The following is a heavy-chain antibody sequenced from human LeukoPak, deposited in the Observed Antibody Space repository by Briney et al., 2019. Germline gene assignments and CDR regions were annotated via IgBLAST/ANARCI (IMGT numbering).Heavy chain of an antibody. CDR2: ISSSGSTI. CDR1: GFTFSSYE. V-gene: IGHV3-48*03. Sequence: PGGSLRLSCAASGFTFSSYEMNWVRQAPGKGLEWVSYISSSGSTIYYADSVKGRFTISRDNAKNSLYLQMNSLRAEDTAVYYCARVRSSIAGFFDYWGQGTLVTVSS. J-gene: IGHJ4*02. CDR3: ARVRSSIAGFFDY. D-gene: IGHD6-6*01.